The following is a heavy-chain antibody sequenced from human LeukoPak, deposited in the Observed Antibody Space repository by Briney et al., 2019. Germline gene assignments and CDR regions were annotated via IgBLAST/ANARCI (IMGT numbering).Heavy chain of an antibody. CDR2: ISSSGNSR. Sequence: GGSLRLSCIASGFTFSSYEMNWVRQAPGKGLEWISYISSSGNSRYDADSVKGRFTISRDNAKNLMLLRMNSLRAEDTAVYYCARGVPGDYWGQGTLVTVSS. CDR1: GFTFSSYE. D-gene: IGHD1-1*01. V-gene: IGHV3-48*03. J-gene: IGHJ4*02. CDR3: ARGVPGDY.